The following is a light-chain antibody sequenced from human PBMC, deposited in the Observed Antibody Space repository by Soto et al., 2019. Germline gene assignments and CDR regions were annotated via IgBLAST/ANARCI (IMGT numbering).Light chain of an antibody. CDR3: QSYDSSLSGSVV. V-gene: IGLV1-40*01. Sequence: QSVLTQPPSVSGAPGQRVTISCTGSSSNIGAGYDVHWYQQLPGTAPKLLICGNSNRPSGVPDRFSGSKSGTSASLAITRLQAEDEADYYCQSYDSSLSGSVVFGGGTKLTVL. CDR2: GNS. CDR1: SSNIGAGYD. J-gene: IGLJ2*01.